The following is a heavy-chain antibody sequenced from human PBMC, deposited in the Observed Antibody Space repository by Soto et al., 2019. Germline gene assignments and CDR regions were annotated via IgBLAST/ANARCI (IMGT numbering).Heavy chain of an antibody. V-gene: IGHV4-61*01. D-gene: IGHD2-2*01. CDR2: ISYSGST. CDR3: ARESGSTSCLDP. Sequence: PSGTLSLTCTVSGDSITSSSHYWGWIRQPPGKGLEWIGYISYSGSTNYNPSLKSRVTISVDTSKNQFSLKLSSVTAADTAVYYCARESGSTSCLDPWGQGTLVTVSS. CDR1: GDSITSSSHY. J-gene: IGHJ5*02.